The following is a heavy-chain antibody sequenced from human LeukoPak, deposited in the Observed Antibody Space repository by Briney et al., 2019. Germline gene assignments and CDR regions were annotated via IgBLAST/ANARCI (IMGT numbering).Heavy chain of an antibody. D-gene: IGHD3-22*01. CDR3: AIEYYYDSSGYYYKFDY. V-gene: IGHV1-69*13. J-gene: IGHJ4*02. CDR1: GGTFSSYA. CDR2: IIPIFGTA. Sequence: SVKVSCKASGGTFSSYAISWVRQTPGQGLEWMGGIIPIFGTANYAQKFQGRVTITADESTSTAYMELSSLRSEDTAVYYCAIEYYYDSSGYYYKFDYWGQGTLVTVSS.